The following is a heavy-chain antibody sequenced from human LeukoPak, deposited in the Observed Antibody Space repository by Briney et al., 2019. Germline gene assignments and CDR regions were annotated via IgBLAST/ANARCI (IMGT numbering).Heavy chain of an antibody. CDR2: ISYDGSNK. CDR3: ARQRSPAAIDY. J-gene: IGHJ4*02. CDR1: GFTFSSYA. Sequence: GRSLRLSCAASGFTFSSYAMHWVRQAPGKGLEWVAVISYDGSNKYYADSVKGRFTISRDNSKNTLYLQMNSLRAEDTAVYYCARQRSPAAIDYWGQGTLVTVSS. V-gene: IGHV3-30-3*01. D-gene: IGHD2-2*02.